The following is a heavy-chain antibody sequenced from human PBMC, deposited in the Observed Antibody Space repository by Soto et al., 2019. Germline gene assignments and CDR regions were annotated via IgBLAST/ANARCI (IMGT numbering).Heavy chain of an antibody. D-gene: IGHD3-10*01. CDR3: VRKVLGSTTLPIYWHFEL. V-gene: IGHV3-23*01. Sequence: EVQLLESGGGLVQPGGSLRLSCEGSGFTFINYAMNWVRQAPGKGLEWVSAVSGGGDATFYADSVNGRFTISKDNSKNTVTLHISRLGDDDTAVYYCVRKVLGSTTLPIYWHFELWGCGTLVTVSS. CDR1: GFTFINYA. CDR2: VSGGGDAT. J-gene: IGHJ2*01.